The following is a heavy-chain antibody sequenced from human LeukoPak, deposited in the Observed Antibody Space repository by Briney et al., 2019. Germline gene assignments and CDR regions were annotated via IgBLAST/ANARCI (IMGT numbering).Heavy chain of an antibody. CDR3: ARDLGGVGEDY. J-gene: IGHJ4*02. D-gene: IGHD3-16*01. V-gene: IGHV4-38-2*02. Sequence: SETLSLTCTVSGYSISSGYYWGWIRQPPGKGLEWIGSIYHSGSTYYNPSLKSRVTISVDTSKNQFSLKLSSVTAADTAVYYCARDLGGVGEDYWGQGTLVTVSS. CDR1: GYSISSGYY. CDR2: IYHSGST.